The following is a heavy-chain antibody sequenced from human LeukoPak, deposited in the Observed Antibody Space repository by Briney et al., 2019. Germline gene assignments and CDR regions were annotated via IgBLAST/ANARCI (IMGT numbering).Heavy chain of an antibody. V-gene: IGHV3-73*01. D-gene: IGHD5-24*01. J-gene: IGHJ4*02. CDR2: IRSKANSYAT. Sequence: GGSLRLSCAASGFTFSSYAMSWVRQASGKGLEWVGRIRSKANSYATAYAASVKGRFTISRDDSKNTAYLQMNSLKTEDTAVYYCTRLDGYKDYWGQGTLVTVSS. CDR3: TRLDGYKDY. CDR1: GFTFSSYA.